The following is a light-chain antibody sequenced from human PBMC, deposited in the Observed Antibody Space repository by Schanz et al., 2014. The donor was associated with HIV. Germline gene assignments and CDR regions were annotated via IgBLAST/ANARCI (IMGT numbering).Light chain of an antibody. CDR3: SSCTTSNTLV. CDR2: GVD. Sequence: QSALTQPASVSGSPGQSITISCTGTSSDVGGYNCVSWYQQRPGKAPKLVISGVDYRPSGVSSRFSGSKSGSAASLTISGLQAEDEADYYCSSCTTSNTLVFGGGTKLT. V-gene: IGLV2-14*03. J-gene: IGLJ3*02. CDR1: SSDVGGYNC.